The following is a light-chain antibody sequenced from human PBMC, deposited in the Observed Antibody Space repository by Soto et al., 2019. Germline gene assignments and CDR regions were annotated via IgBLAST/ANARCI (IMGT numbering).Light chain of an antibody. CDR3: SSYRRGSTYV. CDR1: SSDVGGYNY. J-gene: IGLJ1*01. Sequence: QSALTQPASVSGSPGQSITVSCTGTSSDVGGYNYVSWYQQHPGKAPRLMIYVVTNRPSGVSDRFSGSKSGNTASLTISGLQAEDEADYYCSSYRRGSTYVFGTGTKVTVL. V-gene: IGLV2-14*03. CDR2: VVT.